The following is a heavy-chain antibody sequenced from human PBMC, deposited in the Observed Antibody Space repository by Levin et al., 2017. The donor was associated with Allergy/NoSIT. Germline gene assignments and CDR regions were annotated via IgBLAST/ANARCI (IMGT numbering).Heavy chain of an antibody. Sequence: RASVKVSCKASGYMFISYGLNWVRQAPGQGPEWMGGISVYSGKTNYAEKFQGRVTISTDTSTNTADMELRSLRSDDTAVYYCARDSYDSSGYYLGWFDPWGQGTLVIVSA. CDR1: GYMFISYG. J-gene: IGHJ5*02. CDR3: ARDSYDSSGYYLGWFDP. V-gene: IGHV1-18*01. CDR2: ISVYSGKT. D-gene: IGHD3-22*01.